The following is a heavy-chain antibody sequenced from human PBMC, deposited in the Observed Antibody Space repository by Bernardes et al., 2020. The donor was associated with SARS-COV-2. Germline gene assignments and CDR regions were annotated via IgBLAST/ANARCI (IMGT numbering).Heavy chain of an antibody. V-gene: IGHV3-7*01. CDR3: ARDPGYGRGYSGNDHDS. Sequence: GGSLRLSCAASGFIFSSSWMNWVRQAPGRGLEWVATINHDGTKKFYADSVKGRLTISRDNAKNSLYLQMNSLRDEDTAVYFCARDPGYGRGYSGNDHDSWGQGTLVTVSS. CDR2: INHDGTKK. J-gene: IGHJ4*02. CDR1: GFIFSSSW. D-gene: IGHD5-12*01.